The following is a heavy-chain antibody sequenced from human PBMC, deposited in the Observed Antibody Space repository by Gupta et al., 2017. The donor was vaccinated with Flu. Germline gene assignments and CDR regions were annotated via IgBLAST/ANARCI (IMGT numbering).Heavy chain of an antibody. V-gene: IGHV3-64D*06. Sequence: EVQLVESGGGLVQPGGSLRLSCSASGFTFSSYAMHWVRQAPGKGLEYVSAISSNGGSTYYADSVKGRFTISRDNSKNTLYLQMSSLRAEDTAVYYCVRTAAAGTLPSAFDIWGQGTMVTVSS. CDR3: VRTAAAGTLPSAFDI. CDR1: GFTFSSYA. J-gene: IGHJ3*02. CDR2: ISSNGGST. D-gene: IGHD6-13*01.